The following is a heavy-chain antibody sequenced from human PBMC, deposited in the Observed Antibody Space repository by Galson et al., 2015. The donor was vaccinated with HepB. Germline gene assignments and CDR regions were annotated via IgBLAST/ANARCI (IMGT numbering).Heavy chain of an antibody. CDR1: GFTFSSYA. V-gene: IGHV3-21*01. CDR3: ARAFVGAFDI. CDR2: ISGSSSYI. J-gene: IGHJ3*02. Sequence: SLRLSCAASGFTFSSYAMSWVRQAPGKGLEWVSAISGSSSYIYYADSVKGRFAISRDNAKNSLYLQMNSLRAEDTAVYYCARAFVGAFDIWGQGTMVTVSS. D-gene: IGHD2-21*01.